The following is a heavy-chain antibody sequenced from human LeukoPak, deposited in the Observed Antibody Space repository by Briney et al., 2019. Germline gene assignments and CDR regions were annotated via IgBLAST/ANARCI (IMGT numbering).Heavy chain of an antibody. CDR3: ARDRYYYDSSGYYVFDY. Sequence: PSETLSLTCTVSGGSISNKYWSWIRQPPGKGLEWIGYIYYSGSTNYNPSLKSRVTMSVDTSKNQFSLKLSSVTAADTAVYYCARDRYYYDSSGYYVFDYWGQGTLVTVSS. J-gene: IGHJ4*02. CDR2: IYYSGST. V-gene: IGHV4-59*12. D-gene: IGHD3-22*01. CDR1: GGSISNKY.